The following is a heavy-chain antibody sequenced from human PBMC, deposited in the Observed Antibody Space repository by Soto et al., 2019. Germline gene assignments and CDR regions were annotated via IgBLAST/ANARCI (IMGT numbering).Heavy chain of an antibody. D-gene: IGHD3-10*01. J-gene: IGHJ5*02. CDR1: GGSFSGYY. V-gene: IGHV4-34*01. CDR3: ARARITMVRGGKPSTNWFDP. CDR2: INHSGST. Sequence: SETLSLTCAVYGGSFSGYYWSWIRQPPGKGLEWIGEINHSGSTNYNPSLKSRVTISVDTSKNQFSLKLSSVTAADTAVYYCARARITMVRGGKPSTNWFDPWGQGTLVTVSS.